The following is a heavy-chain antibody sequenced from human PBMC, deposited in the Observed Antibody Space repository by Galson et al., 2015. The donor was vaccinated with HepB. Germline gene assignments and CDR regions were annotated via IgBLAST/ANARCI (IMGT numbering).Heavy chain of an antibody. V-gene: IGHV3-15*07. CDR2: IKSKTDGGTT. D-gene: IGHD3-22*01. J-gene: IGHJ6*02. CDR1: GFTFSNAW. CDR3: TTDFGTTQNYDSSGYYPGYYYGMDV. Sequence: SLRLSCAASGFTFSNAWMNWVRQAPGKGLEWVGRIKSKTDGGTTDYAAPVKGRFTISRDDSKNTLYLQMNSLKTEDTAVYYCTTDFGTTQNYDSSGYYPGYYYGMDVWGQGTTVTVSS.